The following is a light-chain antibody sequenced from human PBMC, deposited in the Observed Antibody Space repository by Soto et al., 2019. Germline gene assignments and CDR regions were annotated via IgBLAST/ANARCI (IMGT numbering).Light chain of an antibody. V-gene: IGLV2-8*01. J-gene: IGLJ2*01. CDR1: SSDVGGYNY. CDR3: SSFAGGGNPAL. CDR2: EVT. Sequence: QSALTQPPSASGSLGQSVTISCTGTSSDVGGYNYVSWHQQHPGKAPKVMIYEVTKRPPGVPDRFSGSKSGNTASLTVSGLQAEDVADYYCSSFAGGGNPALLGGGTKVTVL.